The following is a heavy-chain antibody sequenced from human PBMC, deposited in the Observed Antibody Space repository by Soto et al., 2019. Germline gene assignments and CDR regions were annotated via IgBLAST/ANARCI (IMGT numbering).Heavy chain of an antibody. D-gene: IGHD2-15*01. CDR3: ARDGGYCDSGSCYSYSFDY. Sequence: GGSLRLSCAASGFSFSTYTMNWVRQAPGKGLEWVSSITSTSTYIYYADSVKGRFTISRDNAKNSLYLQMNSLRAEDTAVYYCARDGGYCDSGSCYSYSFDYWGQGTLVTVSS. J-gene: IGHJ4*02. CDR2: ITSTSTYI. V-gene: IGHV3-21*01. CDR1: GFSFSTYT.